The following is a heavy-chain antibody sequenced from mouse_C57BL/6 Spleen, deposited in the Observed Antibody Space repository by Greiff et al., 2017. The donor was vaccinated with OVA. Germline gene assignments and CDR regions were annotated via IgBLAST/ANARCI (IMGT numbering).Heavy chain of an antibody. CDR3: AREGTGSSYAWFAY. D-gene: IGHD1-1*01. J-gene: IGHJ3*01. CDR2: IYPRSGNT. V-gene: IGHV1-81*01. Sequence: QVHVKQSGAELARPGASVKLSCKASGYTFTSYGISWVKQRTGQGLEWIGEIYPRSGNTYYNEKFKGKATLTADKSSSTAYMELRSLTSEDTAVYFCAREGTGSSYAWFAYWGQGTLVTVSA. CDR1: GYTFTSYG.